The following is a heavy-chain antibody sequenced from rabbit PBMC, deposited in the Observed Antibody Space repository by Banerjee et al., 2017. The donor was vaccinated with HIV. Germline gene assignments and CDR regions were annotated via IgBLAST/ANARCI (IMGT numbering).Heavy chain of an antibody. CDR2: IDAGSIGST. CDR1: GFSFSSRYY. D-gene: IGHD1-1*01. V-gene: IGHV1S40*01. Sequence: QSLEESGGDLVKPGASLTLTCTASGFSFSSRYYMCWVRQAPGKGLEWIACIDAGSIGSTYYASWAKGRFTISKTSSTTVTLQMTSLTAADTATYFCARDIPISGGYSFDLWGPGTLVTVS. J-gene: IGHJ4*01. CDR3: ARDIPISGGYSFDL.